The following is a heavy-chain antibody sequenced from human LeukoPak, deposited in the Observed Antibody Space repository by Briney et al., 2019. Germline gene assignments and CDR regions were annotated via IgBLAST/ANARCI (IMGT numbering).Heavy chain of an antibody. CDR2: IYYSGST. Sequence: PSETLSLTCTVSGGSISSYYCSWIRQPPEKGLEWIGYIYYSGSTNYNPSLKSRVSISVDTSKNQFSLKLSSVTTADTAVYYCARSYGSGSFYYFDYWGQGTLVTVSS. CDR1: GGSISSYY. CDR3: ARSYGSGSFYYFDY. D-gene: IGHD3-10*01. J-gene: IGHJ4*02. V-gene: IGHV4-59*01.